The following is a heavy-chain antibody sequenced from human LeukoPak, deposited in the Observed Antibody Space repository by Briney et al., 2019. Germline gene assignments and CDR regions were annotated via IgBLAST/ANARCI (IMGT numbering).Heavy chain of an antibody. Sequence: SETLSLNCTVSGGSISSYYWSWIRQPPGKGLEWIGYLYYSGSTNYNPSLKSRVTISVDTSKNQFSLKLSSVTAADTAVYYCARDLAVAGRNDAFDIWGQGTLVTVSS. CDR2: LYYSGST. J-gene: IGHJ3*02. CDR3: ARDLAVAGRNDAFDI. CDR1: GGSISSYY. D-gene: IGHD6-19*01. V-gene: IGHV4-59*01.